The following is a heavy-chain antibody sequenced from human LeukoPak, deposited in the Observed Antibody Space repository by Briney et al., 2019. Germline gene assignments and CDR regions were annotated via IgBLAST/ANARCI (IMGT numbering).Heavy chain of an antibody. CDR3: ARVDSNWFDP. CDR2: IIPIFGTA. J-gene: IGHJ5*02. CDR1: GGTFSSYA. Sequence: SVKVSCKASGGTFSSYAISWVRQAPGQGLEWMGGIIPIFGTANYAQEFQGRVTITTDESTSTAYMELSSLRSEDTAVYYCARVDSNWFDPWGQGTLVTVSS. V-gene: IGHV1-69*05.